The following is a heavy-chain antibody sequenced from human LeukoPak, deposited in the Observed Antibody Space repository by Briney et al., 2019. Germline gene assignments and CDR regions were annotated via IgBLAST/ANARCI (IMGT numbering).Heavy chain of an antibody. Sequence: GGSLRLSCAASGFTVSSNYMSWVRQAPGKGLEWVSVIYSGGSTCYADSVKGRFTISRDNSKNTLYLQMNSLRPEDTAVYYCARDPPTTKSGYDVGDFDYWGQGTLVTVSS. CDR3: ARDPPTTKSGYDVGDFDY. V-gene: IGHV3-53*05. CDR1: GFTVSSNY. D-gene: IGHD5-12*01. CDR2: IYSGGST. J-gene: IGHJ4*02.